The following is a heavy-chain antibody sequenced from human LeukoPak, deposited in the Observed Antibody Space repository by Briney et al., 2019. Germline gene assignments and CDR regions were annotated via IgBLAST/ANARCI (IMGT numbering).Heavy chain of an antibody. D-gene: IGHD3-22*01. CDR3: ARLDYYDSSGYP. J-gene: IGHJ5*02. Sequence: SETLSLTCTVSGGSISSYYWGWIRQPPGKGLEWIGSIYYSGSTYYNPSLKSRVTISVDTSKNQFSLKLSSVTAADTAVYYCARLDYYDSSGYPWGQGTLVTVSS. CDR1: GGSISSYY. V-gene: IGHV4-39*01. CDR2: IYYSGST.